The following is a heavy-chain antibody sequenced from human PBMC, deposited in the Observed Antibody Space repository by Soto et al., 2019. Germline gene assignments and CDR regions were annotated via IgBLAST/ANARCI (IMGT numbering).Heavy chain of an antibody. Sequence: ASVKVSCKASGYTFTNYAMHWVRQAPGQRLEWMGWINAGNGNTKYSQKFQGRVTITRDTSASTAYMELSSLRSEDTAVYYCARVSGYDLPDYWGQGTLVTVSS. V-gene: IGHV1-3*01. D-gene: IGHD5-12*01. J-gene: IGHJ4*02. CDR1: GYTFTNYA. CDR2: INAGNGNT. CDR3: ARVSGYDLPDY.